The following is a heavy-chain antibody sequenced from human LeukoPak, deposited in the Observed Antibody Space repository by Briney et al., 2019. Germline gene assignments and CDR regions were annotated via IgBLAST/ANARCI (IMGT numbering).Heavy chain of an antibody. CDR1: GFTFSSYW. D-gene: IGHD6-13*01. CDR3: ARRSSSWEIDY. V-gene: IGHV3-7*01. J-gene: IGHJ4*02. Sequence: GSLRLSCAASGFTFSSYWMNWVRQAPGKGLEWVANIKQDGSETYYVDSVKGRFTISRDNAKNSLYLQMNSLRAEDTAVYYCARRSSSWEIDYWGQGTLVTVSS. CDR2: IKQDGSET.